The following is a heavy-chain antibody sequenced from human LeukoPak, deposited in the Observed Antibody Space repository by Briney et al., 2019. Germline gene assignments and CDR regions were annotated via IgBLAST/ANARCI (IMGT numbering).Heavy chain of an antibody. CDR1: GGSISSYY. V-gene: IGHV4-4*09. D-gene: IGHD6-6*01. J-gene: IGHJ4*02. CDR3: ARQPGRDASIAARPFDY. Sequence: SETLSLTCTVSGGSISSYYWSWIRQPPGKGLEWIGYIYTSGSTNYNPSLKSRVTISVDTSKNQFSLKLSSVTAADTAVYYCARQPGRDASIAARPFDYWGQGTLVTVSS. CDR2: IYTSGST.